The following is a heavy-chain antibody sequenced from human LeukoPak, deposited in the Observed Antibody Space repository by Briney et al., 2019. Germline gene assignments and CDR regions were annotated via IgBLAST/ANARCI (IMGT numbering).Heavy chain of an antibody. CDR2: IRYSGRT. CDR3: ARLPDVSGWPFDY. J-gene: IGHJ4*02. V-gene: IGHV4-59*01. CDR1: DDSISRDF. D-gene: IGHD6-19*01. Sequence: SETLSLTCTASDDSISRDFWTWIRQPPGKGLEWIGYIRYSGRTEYNPSLKSRVTTSIQTSKNQFPLKLTSVTAANTAIYYCARLPDVSGWPFDYWGQGILVIVSS.